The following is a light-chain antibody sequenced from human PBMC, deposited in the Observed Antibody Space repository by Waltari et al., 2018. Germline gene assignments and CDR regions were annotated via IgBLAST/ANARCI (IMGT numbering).Light chain of an antibody. V-gene: IGKV1-39*01. CDR1: PSISTY. CDR2: VAS. CDR3: QQSYSTPLT. J-gene: IGKJ4*01. Sequence: DIQMTQSPSSLSASVGDRVAITCRASPSISTYLNWYQQKPGTAPKLLIYVASSLQSGVPSRFSGSGSGTDFTLTISSLQPEDFATYYCQQSYSTPLTFGGGTKVEIK.